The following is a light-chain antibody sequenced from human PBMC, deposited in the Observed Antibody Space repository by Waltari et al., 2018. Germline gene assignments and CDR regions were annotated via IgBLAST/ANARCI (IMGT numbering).Light chain of an antibody. CDR2: KAS. Sequence: DIQMTQSPSTLSASVGDRVTITCRASQSINTWLAWYQQKPGKAPKVLIYKASNLESGVPSKFSGRGSGTEFTLTISSLQPDDFAIYYCQQYHSLPFTFGPGTKVDV. V-gene: IGKV1-5*03. CDR1: QSINTW. CDR3: QQYHSLPFT. J-gene: IGKJ3*01.